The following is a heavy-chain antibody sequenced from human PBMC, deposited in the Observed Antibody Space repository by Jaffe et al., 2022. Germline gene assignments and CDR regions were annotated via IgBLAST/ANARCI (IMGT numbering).Heavy chain of an antibody. CDR2: INHSGST. Sequence: QVQLQQWGAGLLKPSETLSLTCAVYGGSFSGYYWSWIRQPPGKGLEWIGEINHSGSTNYNPSLKSRVTISVDTSKNQFSLKLSSVTAADTAVYYCARAGYSADLLFYWYFDLWGRGTLVTVSS. V-gene: IGHV4-34*01. CDR1: GGSFSGYY. D-gene: IGHD5-12*01. CDR3: ARAGYSADLLFYWYFDL. J-gene: IGHJ2*01.